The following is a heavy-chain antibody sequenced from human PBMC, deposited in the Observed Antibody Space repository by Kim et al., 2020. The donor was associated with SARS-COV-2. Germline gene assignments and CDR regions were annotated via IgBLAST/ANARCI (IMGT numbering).Heavy chain of an antibody. D-gene: IGHD3-10*01. CDR2: IFHSGNT. CDR1: SDSMTAYY. J-gene: IGHJ4*02. Sequence: SETLSLTCTVSSDSMTAYYCSWIRKFQGQGMEWIGYIFHSGNTNYSPSLKSRVIISWDTYRNQFSLALTSVTEADTAVYYCARSGGRASWHHFDYWGQGILVTVSS. CDR3: ARSGGRASWHHFDY. V-gene: IGHV4-59*01.